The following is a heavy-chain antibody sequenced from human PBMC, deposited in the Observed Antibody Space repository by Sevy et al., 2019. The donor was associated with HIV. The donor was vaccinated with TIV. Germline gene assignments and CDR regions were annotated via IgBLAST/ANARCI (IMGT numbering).Heavy chain of an antibody. D-gene: IGHD2-2*01. CDR2: ISGSGGST. V-gene: IGHV3-23*01. CDR1: GFTFSSYA. J-gene: IGHJ5*02. Sequence: GGSLRLSCAASGFTFSSYAMSWVRQAPGKGLEWVSAISGSGGSTYYADSVKGRFTISRDNSKNTLYLQMNSLRAEDTAVYYCAKNPLGVVPAAMRXFDPWGQGTLVTVSS. CDR3: AKNPLGVVPAAMRXFDP.